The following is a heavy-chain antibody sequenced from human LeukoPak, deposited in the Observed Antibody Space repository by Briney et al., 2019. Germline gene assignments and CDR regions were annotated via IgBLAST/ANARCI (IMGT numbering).Heavy chain of an antibody. CDR3: AKSLDYDYVWGSYPDY. V-gene: IGHV3-9*01. CDR2: ISWNSGSI. D-gene: IGHD3-16*02. J-gene: IGHJ4*02. CDR1: GFTFDDYT. Sequence: GGSLRLSCAASGFTFDDYTMHWVRQAPGKGLEWVSGISWNSGSIGYADSVKGRFTISRDNAKNSLYLQMNSLRAEDTALYYCAKSLDYDYVWGSYPDYWGQGTLVTVSS.